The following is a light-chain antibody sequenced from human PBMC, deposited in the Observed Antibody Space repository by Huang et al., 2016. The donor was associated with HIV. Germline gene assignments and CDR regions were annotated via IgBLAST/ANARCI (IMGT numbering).Light chain of an antibody. Sequence: EIQMTQSPSSLSASVGDRVTISCRASQGIANHLAWYQQRPGKAPKLLIYAASALQSGVPSRFSGSGSGTEFALTISSLQPEDVATYFCQKYNSAPRTFGPGTKVEIK. CDR2: AAS. CDR3: QKYNSAPRT. V-gene: IGKV1-27*01. J-gene: IGKJ3*01. CDR1: QGIANH.